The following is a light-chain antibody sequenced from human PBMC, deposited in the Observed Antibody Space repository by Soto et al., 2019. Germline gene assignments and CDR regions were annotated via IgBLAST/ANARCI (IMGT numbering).Light chain of an antibody. CDR1: SSDVGGYNY. CDR2: DVS. Sequence: QSVLTQPASVSGSPGQSIAISCTGTSSDVGGYNYVSCYQQHPGKAPKLMIYDVSVRPSGVSDRFSGSKSDNTASLTISVLQAEDEAHYYCSSYTTSSTVVFGGGTKLTVL. V-gene: IGLV2-14*01. CDR3: SSYTTSSTVV. J-gene: IGLJ2*01.